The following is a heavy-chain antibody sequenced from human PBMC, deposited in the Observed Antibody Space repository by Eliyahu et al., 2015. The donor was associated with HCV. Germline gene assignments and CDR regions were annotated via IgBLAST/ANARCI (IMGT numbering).Heavy chain of an antibody. D-gene: IGHD5-18*01. V-gene: IGHV1-69*01. J-gene: IGHJ6*03. CDR3: ARSRGYRSGYYDYYMDV. CDR2: VIPIFGTA. Sequence: QVQLVQSGAEVKKPGSSVKVXCXASGGXFNTXXXXWVRXAPGQGLXWMGGVIPIFGTAKYAQNFQGRVSITADESTSTSYLEVSSLRSEDTAVYYCARSRGYRSGYYDYYMDVWGQGPTVSV. CDR1: GGXFNTXX.